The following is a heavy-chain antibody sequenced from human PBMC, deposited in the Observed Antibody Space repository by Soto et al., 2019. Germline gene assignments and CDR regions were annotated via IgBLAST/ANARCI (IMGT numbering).Heavy chain of an antibody. Sequence: ASVKVSCKASGYTFTGYYMHWVRQAPGQGLEWMGWINPNSGGTNYAQKFQGWATMTRDTSISTAYMELSRLRSDDTAVYYCARGPSIVVVPAAFGLSYMDVWGKGTTVTVSS. CDR2: INPNSGGT. V-gene: IGHV1-2*04. CDR1: GYTFTGYY. J-gene: IGHJ6*03. CDR3: ARGPSIVVVPAAFGLSYMDV. D-gene: IGHD2-2*01.